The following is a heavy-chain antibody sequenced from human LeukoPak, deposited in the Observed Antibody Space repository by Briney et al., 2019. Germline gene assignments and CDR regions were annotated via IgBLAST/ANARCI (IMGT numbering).Heavy chain of an antibody. V-gene: IGHV3-30*18. CDR1: GFTFSSYG. D-gene: IGHD4-17*01. CDR2: ISYDGSNK. Sequence: PGRSLRLSCAASGFTFSSYGMHWVRQAPGKGLEWVAVISYDGSNKYYADSVKGRFTISRDNSKNTLYLQMNSLRAEDTAVYYCAKVRTTVIPFDYRGQGTLVTVSS. J-gene: IGHJ4*02. CDR3: AKVRTTVIPFDY.